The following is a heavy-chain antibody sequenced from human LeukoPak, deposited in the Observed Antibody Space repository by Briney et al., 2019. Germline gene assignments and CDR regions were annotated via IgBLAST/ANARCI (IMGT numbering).Heavy chain of an antibody. D-gene: IGHD6-13*01. J-gene: IGHJ4*02. V-gene: IGHV3-23*01. Sequence: GGSLRLSCAAFGFPLSSYAMSWVRQAPGKGLEWVSATSSSDAGTYHADSVRGRFTTSRDNSKNTLYLQMNSLRAEDTAVYYCANLIRIAAAGAWGQGTLVTVSS. CDR3: ANLIRIAAAGA. CDR1: GFPLSSYA. CDR2: TSSSDAGT.